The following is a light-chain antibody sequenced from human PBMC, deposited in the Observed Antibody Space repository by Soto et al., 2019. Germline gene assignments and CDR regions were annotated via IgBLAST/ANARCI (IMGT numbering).Light chain of an antibody. V-gene: IGLV2-14*01. J-gene: IGLJ2*01. Sequence: QSALTQPASVSGSPGQSITISCTGTSSDVGAYNYVSWYQQHPGKAPKLMIFEVSDRPSGVSNRFSGSKSGNTASLTISGLQAEDEADYYCSSYTSSTTLVLGGGTKSPS. CDR1: SSDVGAYNY. CDR3: SSYTSSTTLV. CDR2: EVS.